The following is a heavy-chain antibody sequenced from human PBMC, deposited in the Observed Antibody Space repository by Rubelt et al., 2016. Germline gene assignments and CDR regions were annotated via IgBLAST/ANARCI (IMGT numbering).Heavy chain of an antibody. V-gene: IGHV3-23*04. Sequence: EVQLVESGGGLVQPGGSLRLSCAASGFTFSSCVMSWVRQAPGKGLDWVSAISASANSTYYADSVKGRFTISRDNAKNSLYLQMNSLRAEDTAVYYCARVVNWGQGTLVTVSS. CDR2: ISASANST. CDR3: ARVVN. J-gene: IGHJ4*02. CDR1: GFTFSSCV.